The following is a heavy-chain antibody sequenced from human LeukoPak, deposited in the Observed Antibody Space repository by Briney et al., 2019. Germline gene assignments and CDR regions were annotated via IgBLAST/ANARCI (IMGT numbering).Heavy chain of an antibody. CDR3: ARYSTIFGVVGYYFDY. CDR2: IYHSGST. J-gene: IGHJ4*02. D-gene: IGHD3-3*01. V-gene: IGHV4-30-2*02. CDR1: GGSISSGGYS. Sequence: SQTLSLTCAVSGGSISSGGYSWSWIRQPPGKGLEWIGYIYHSGSTYYNPSLKSRVTISVDRSKNQFSLKLSSVTAADTAVYYCARYSTIFGVVGYYFDYWGQGTLVTVSS.